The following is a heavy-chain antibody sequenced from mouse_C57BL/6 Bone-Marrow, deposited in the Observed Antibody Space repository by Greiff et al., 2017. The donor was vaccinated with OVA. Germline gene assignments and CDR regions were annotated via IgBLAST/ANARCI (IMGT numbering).Heavy chain of an antibody. D-gene: IGHD1-1*01. CDR3: ARDADHDSSYGAMDY. V-gene: IGHV7-1*01. J-gene: IGHJ4*01. Sequence: EVKVVESGGGLVQSGRSLRLSCATSGFTFSDFYMEWVRQAPGKGLEWIAASRNKANDYTTEYSASVKGRFIVSRDTSKSILYLQMNALRAEDTAIDDCARDADHDSSYGAMDYWGQGTSVTVSS. CDR2: SRNKANDYTT. CDR1: GFTFSDFY.